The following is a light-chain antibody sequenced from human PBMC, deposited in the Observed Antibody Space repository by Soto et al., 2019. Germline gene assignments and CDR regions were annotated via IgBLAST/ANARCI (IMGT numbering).Light chain of an antibody. CDR2: GAS. J-gene: IGKJ1*01. CDR3: QQYDSSPWT. CDR1: QSVRSSF. Sequence: ESVLTQSPGTLSLSPGERATLSCRASQSVRSSFLAWYQLKPGQAPRLLIYGASSRATGITDRFSGSGSGTHFTLTISRLEPEDVAVYYCQQYDSSPWTVGQGTKVQIK. V-gene: IGKV3-20*01.